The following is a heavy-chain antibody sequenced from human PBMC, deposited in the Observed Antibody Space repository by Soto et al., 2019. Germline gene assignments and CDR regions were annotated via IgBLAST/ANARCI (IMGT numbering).Heavy chain of an antibody. CDR2: ISGSGGST. CDR3: AKSAGYCSSTSCRYLDY. D-gene: IGHD2-2*01. V-gene: IGHV3-23*01. Sequence: EVQLLESGGGLVQPGGSLRLSCAASGFTFSSYAMSWVRQAPGKGLEWVSAISGSGGSTYYADSVKGRFTISRDNSKNTLYLQMNSLRAEDTAVYYCAKSAGYCSSTSCRYLDYWGQGTLVTVSS. CDR1: GFTFSSYA. J-gene: IGHJ4*02.